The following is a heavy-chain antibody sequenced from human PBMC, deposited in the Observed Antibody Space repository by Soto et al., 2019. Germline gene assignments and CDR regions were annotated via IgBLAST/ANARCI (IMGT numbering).Heavy chain of an antibody. CDR2: IKSKTDGGTT. V-gene: IGHV3-15*01. J-gene: IGHJ5*02. D-gene: IGHD7-27*01. CDR1: GFTFSNAW. CDR3: TASGPKLTGEWYWFDP. Sequence: GGSLRLSCAASGFTFSNAWMSWVRQAPGKGLEWVGRIKSKTDGGTTDYAAPVKGRFTISRDDSKNTLYLQMNSLKTENTAVYYCTASGPKLTGEWYWFDPWGQGTLVTVSS.